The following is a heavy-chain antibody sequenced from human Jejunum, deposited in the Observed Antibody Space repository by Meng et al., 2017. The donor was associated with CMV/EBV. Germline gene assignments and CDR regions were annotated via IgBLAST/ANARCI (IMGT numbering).Heavy chain of an antibody. D-gene: IGHD3-3*01. CDR1: IGYY. V-gene: IGHV4-38-2*02. CDR3: ARVSPYYEFWSGYYKYYFDY. J-gene: IGHJ4*02. CDR2: IYHSGST. Sequence: IGYYWGWIRQSPGKGLEWIGTIYHSGSTYYNPSLKSRVTMSVDTSENHFSLRLSSVTAADTAVYYCARVSPYYEFWSGYYKYYFDYWGQGTLVTVSS.